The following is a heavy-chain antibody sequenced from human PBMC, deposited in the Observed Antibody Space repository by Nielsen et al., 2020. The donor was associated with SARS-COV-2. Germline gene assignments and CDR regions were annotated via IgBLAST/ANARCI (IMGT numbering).Heavy chain of an antibody. CDR2: ISTGSSTK. Sequence: GGSLRLSCAASGFTFSIYSMNWVRQAPGKGLEWISYISTGSSTKYYADSVKGRFTISRDNGKNSLYLQMNSLRVDDTAVYYCARDTRAFDIWGLGTMVAVSS. CDR1: GFTFSIYS. D-gene: IGHD2-15*01. V-gene: IGHV3-48*01. CDR3: ARDTRAFDI. J-gene: IGHJ3*02.